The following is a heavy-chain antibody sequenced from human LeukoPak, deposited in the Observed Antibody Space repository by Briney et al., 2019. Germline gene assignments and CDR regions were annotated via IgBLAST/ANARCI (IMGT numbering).Heavy chain of an antibody. CDR2: ISPYNGNT. CDR1: GYTLTSFG. V-gene: IGHV1-18*01. J-gene: IGHJ4*02. D-gene: IGHD3-22*01. CDR3: ARDWTTYYYDDSGYDY. Sequence: ASVKVSCKASGYTLTSFGLNWMRQAPGQGLEWMGWISPYNGNTSNAQKFQGRVTMTTDTSTSTAYMELRSLRSDDTAVYYCARDWTTYYYDDSGYDYWGQGTLVTVSS.